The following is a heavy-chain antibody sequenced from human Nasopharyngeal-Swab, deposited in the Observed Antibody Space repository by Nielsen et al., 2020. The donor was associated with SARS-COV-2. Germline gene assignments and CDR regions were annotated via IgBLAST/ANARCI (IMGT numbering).Heavy chain of an antibody. V-gene: IGHV1-69*01. CDR2: IIPIFGTA. CDR3: ARGGITIFGVVSNLDY. D-gene: IGHD3-3*01. Sequence: WVRQAPGQGLEWMGGIIPIFGTANYAQKFQGRVTITADESTSTAYMELSSLRSEDTAVYYCARGGITIFGVVSNLDYWGQGTRVTVFS. J-gene: IGHJ4*02.